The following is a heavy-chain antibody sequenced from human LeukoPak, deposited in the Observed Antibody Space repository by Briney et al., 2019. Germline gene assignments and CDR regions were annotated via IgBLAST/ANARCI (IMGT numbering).Heavy chain of an antibody. D-gene: IGHD3-22*01. Sequence: SETLSLTCTVSGGSISSSSYYWSWIRQPAGKGLEWIGRIYTSGSTNYNPSLKSRVTISVDTSKNQFSLKLSSVTAADTAVYYCARDGGYYDSSGYYYARLAAFDIWGQGTMVTVSS. V-gene: IGHV4-61*02. CDR3: ARDGGYYDSSGYYYARLAAFDI. CDR1: GGSISSSSYY. CDR2: IYTSGST. J-gene: IGHJ3*02.